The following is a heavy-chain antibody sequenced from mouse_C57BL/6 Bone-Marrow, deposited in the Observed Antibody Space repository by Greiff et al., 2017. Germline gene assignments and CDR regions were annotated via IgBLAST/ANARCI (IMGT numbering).Heavy chain of an antibody. CDR1: GYTFTDYY. V-gene: IGHV1-75*01. CDR3: AREVWLRRYYAMDY. CDR2: IFPGSGST. Sequence: QVQLKESGPELVKPGASVKISCKASGYTFTDYYINWVKQRPGQGLEWIGWIFPGSGSTYYNEKFKGKATFPVDKSSSTAYMLLSSLTSEDSAVYFCAREVWLRRYYAMDYWGQGTSVTVSS. D-gene: IGHD2-2*01. J-gene: IGHJ4*01.